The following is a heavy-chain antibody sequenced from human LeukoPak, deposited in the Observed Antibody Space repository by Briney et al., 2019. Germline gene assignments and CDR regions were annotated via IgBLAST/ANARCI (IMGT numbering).Heavy chain of an antibody. CDR1: GFTFSSYG. CDR2: ISYDGNNK. V-gene: IGHV3-30*18. J-gene: IGHJ4*02. Sequence: PGRSLRLSCAASGFTFSSYGMHWARQAPGKGLEWVAVISYDGNNKYYADSVKGRFTISRDNPKNTLYLQMNSLRAEDTAVYYCAKDRGGWGQGTLVTVSS. D-gene: IGHD3-16*01. CDR3: AKDRGG.